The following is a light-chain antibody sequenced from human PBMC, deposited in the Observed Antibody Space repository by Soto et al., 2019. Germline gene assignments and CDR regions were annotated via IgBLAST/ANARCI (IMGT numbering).Light chain of an antibody. CDR2: EVT. Sequence: QSALTQPSSVSGSPGQSITISCTATSSDVADYKDVSWYQQHPGNAPKLMIYEVTYRPSGVSNRFSGSKSGNTASLTISGLQAEDEAEYYCSSYTNSRTVFGTGTKVTVL. CDR3: SSYTNSRTV. V-gene: IGLV2-14*01. J-gene: IGLJ1*01. CDR1: SSDVADYKD.